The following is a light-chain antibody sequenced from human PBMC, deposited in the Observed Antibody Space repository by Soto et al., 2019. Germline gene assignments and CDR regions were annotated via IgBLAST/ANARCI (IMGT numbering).Light chain of an antibody. V-gene: IGKV1-27*01. CDR2: GIS. CDR3: QKYNTAPLT. CDR1: QSFSTY. J-gene: IGKJ4*01. Sequence: IRMTQSPSSLSASVGDRVTITCRASQSFSTYLAWYQQKPGKVPKLLISGISTLQSGVPSRFSGSGYGTEFTLTISNLQPEDVATYYCQKYNTAPLTFGGGTKVDIK.